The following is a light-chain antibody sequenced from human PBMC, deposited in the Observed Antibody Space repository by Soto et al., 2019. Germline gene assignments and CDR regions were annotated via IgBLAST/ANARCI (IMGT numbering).Light chain of an antibody. J-gene: IGLJ1*01. V-gene: IGLV1-44*01. CDR1: SSNIGSNT. Sequence: QSVVAQSPSASGTPGQRVTISCSGSSSNIGSNTINWYRQFPGTAPQLLIFSNNHRPSGVTDRFSGSKSGTSAYLTISGLQSEDEADYYCAACDDSLNAFVFGTGTKVTVL. CDR2: SNN. CDR3: AACDDSLNAFV.